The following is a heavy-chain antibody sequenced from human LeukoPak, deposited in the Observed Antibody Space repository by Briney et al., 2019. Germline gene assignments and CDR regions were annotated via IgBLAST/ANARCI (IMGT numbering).Heavy chain of an antibody. J-gene: IGHJ4*02. D-gene: IGHD3-10*01. V-gene: IGHV4-34*01. Sequence: PSETLSLTCAVYGGSFSGYYWSWIRQPPGKGLEWIGEINHSGSTNYNPSLKSRVTISVDTSKNQFSLKLSSVTAADTAVYYCARGLLWFGELSYPPDYWGQGTLVTVSS. CDR1: GGSFSGYY. CDR3: ARGLLWFGELSYPPDY. CDR2: INHSGST.